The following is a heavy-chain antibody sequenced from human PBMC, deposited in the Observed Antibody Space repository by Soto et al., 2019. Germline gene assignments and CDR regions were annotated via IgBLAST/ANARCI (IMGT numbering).Heavy chain of an antibody. J-gene: IGHJ6*02. Sequence: GWSLRLSCAASGFSFSTSQMDWVRQAPGKGLEWVSYINDNGRAIFYADSVKGRFTISRDNAKNSLFLQMNSLRGEDTGIYYCAKDLTGYATDVWGHGNTVTVSS. CDR3: AKDLTGYATDV. D-gene: IGHD2-2*01. CDR2: INDNGRAI. CDR1: GFSFSTSQ. V-gene: IGHV3-48*03.